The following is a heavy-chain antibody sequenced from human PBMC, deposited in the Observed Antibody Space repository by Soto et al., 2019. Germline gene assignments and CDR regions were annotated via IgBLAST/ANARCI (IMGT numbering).Heavy chain of an antibody. Sequence: QVQLVQSGAEVKKPGSSVKVSCKASGGTFSSYTISWVRQAPGQGLEWMGRIIPILGIANYAQKFQGRVMITADKSTSTAYMELSSLRSEDTAVYYCATFEQLVRPDNWCDPWGQGTLVPVSS. CDR1: GGTFSSYT. J-gene: IGHJ5*02. V-gene: IGHV1-69*02. CDR3: ATFEQLVRPDNWCDP. D-gene: IGHD6-6*01. CDR2: IIPILGIA.